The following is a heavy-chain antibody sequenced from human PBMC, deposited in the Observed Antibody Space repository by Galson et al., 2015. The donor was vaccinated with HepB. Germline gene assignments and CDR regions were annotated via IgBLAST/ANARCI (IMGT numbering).Heavy chain of an antibody. CDR3: ARDKYSSGWYYFKY. V-gene: IGHV3-30*03. CDR2: ISYDGSKT. Sequence: SLRLSCAASGFTFNQYAMHWVRQAPGKGLEWVAVISYDGSKTDYADSVTGRFTISRDNSKNTLYLDANSLRPEDTALYFCARDKYSSGWYYFKYWGQGTLVTVSS. J-gene: IGHJ4*02. CDR1: GFTFNQYA. D-gene: IGHD6-19*01.